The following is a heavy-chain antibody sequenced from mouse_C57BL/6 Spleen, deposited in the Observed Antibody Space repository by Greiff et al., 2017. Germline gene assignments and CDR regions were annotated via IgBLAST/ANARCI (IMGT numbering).Heavy chain of an antibody. CDR3: ARDYGSSYAMDY. J-gene: IGHJ4*01. CDR2: IYPGDGDT. V-gene: IGHV1-82*01. CDR1: GYAFSSSW. D-gene: IGHD1-1*01. Sequence: VQLQQSGPELVKPGASVKISCKASGYAFSSSWMNWVKQRPGKGLEWIGRIYPGDGDTNYNGKFKGKATLTADKSSSTAYMQLRSLAAEDSAVCFCARDYGSSYAMDYWGQGTSVTVSS.